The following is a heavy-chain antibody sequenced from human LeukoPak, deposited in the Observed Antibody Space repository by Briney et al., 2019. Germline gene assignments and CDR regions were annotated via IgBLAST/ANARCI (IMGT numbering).Heavy chain of an antibody. CDR3: ARGRVYGSGSYDNWFDP. D-gene: IGHD3-10*01. J-gene: IGHJ5*02. CDR2: INPSGGST. CDR1: RYTFTSYY. Sequence: ASVKVSCKASRYTFTSYYMHWVRQAPGQGLEWMGIINPSGGSTSYAQKFQGRVTVTRDTSTSTVYMELSSLRSEDTAVYYCARGRVYGSGSYDNWFDPWGQGTLVTVSS. V-gene: IGHV1-46*01.